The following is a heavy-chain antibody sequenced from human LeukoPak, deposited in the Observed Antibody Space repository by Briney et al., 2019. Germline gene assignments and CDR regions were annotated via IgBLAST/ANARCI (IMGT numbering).Heavy chain of an antibody. J-gene: IGHJ4*02. CDR2: INGGGTT. CDR3: ATRYTYAYLDY. CDR1: GFTFSTYA. Sequence: VRSLRLSCAASGFTFSTYAMSWVRQAPGKGLEWVSTINGGGTTYNAGSVKGRFAISRDNSKNTLYLQMNSLRAEDTAVYYCATRYTYAYLDYWAREPWSPSPQ. V-gene: IGHV3-23*01. D-gene: IGHD2-8*01.